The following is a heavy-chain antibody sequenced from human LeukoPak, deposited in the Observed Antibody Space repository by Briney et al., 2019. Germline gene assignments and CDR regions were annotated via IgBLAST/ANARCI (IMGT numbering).Heavy chain of an antibody. J-gene: IGHJ4*02. CDR1: GFTFSDYS. D-gene: IGHD6-19*01. V-gene: IGHV3-11*01. Sequence: PGGSLRLSCAASGFTFSDYSMNWIRQAPGKGLEWVSYITGSGTTIYYADSVKGRFTISRDNAKNSVYLQMNSLRAEDTAVYYCARDRRSGPRTDYWGQGTLVTVSS. CDR2: ITGSGTTI. CDR3: ARDRRSGPRTDY.